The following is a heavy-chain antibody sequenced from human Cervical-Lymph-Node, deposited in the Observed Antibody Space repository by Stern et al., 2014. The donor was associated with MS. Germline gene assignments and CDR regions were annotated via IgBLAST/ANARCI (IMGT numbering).Heavy chain of an antibody. D-gene: IGHD3-3*01. CDR1: SSGGYY. V-gene: IGHV4-31*02. CDR3: ASGLTILGVFKDWFAP. CDR2: IYYSGST. Sequence: SSGGYYWSWIRQHPGKGLEWIGYIYYSGSTYYNPSLKSRVTISVDTSKNPFSLKLICVTAADTAVYSCASGLTILGVFKDWFAPWGQGTRFTLSS. J-gene: IGHJ5*02.